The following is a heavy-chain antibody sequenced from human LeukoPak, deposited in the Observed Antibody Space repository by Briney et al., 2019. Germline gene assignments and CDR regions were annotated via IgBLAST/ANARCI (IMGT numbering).Heavy chain of an antibody. J-gene: IGHJ6*02. CDR2: IYYSGST. CDR3: ARLWGYGSGEEYGMDV. D-gene: IGHD3-10*01. CDR1: GGSISSYY. V-gene: IGHV4-59*08. Sequence: SETLCLTCTVSGGSISSYYWSWIRQPPGKGLEWIGYIYYSGSTNFNPSLKSRVTISVDMSKNQFSLKLSSVTAADTAVYYCARLWGYGSGEEYGMDVRGQGTTVTASS.